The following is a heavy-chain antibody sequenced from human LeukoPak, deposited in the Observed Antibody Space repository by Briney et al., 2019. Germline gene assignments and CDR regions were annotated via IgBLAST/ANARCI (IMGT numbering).Heavy chain of an antibody. V-gene: IGHV3-48*04. CDR2: ISSSSSTI. Sequence: PGGSLRLSCAASGFTFSSYSMNWVRQAPGKGLEWVSYISSSSSTIYYADSVKGRFTISRDNAKNSLYLQMNSLRAEDTAVYYCARGVVVPAAILKGGDNFDYWGQGTLVTVSS. CDR1: GFTFSSYS. CDR3: ARGVVVPAAILKGGDNFDY. J-gene: IGHJ4*02. D-gene: IGHD2-2*02.